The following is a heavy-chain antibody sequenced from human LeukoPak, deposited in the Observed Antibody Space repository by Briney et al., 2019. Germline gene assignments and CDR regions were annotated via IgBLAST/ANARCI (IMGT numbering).Heavy chain of an antibody. CDR2: INHSGST. V-gene: IGHV4-34*01. D-gene: IGHD4-17*01. CDR3: ARRGYYGDSFDY. Sequence: SETLSLTCAVYGGSFSGYYWSWIRQPPGKGLEWIGEINHSGSTNYNPSLKSRVTISVGTSKNQFSLKLSSVTAADTAVYYCARRGYYGDSFDYWGQGTLVTVSS. CDR1: GGSFSGYY. J-gene: IGHJ4*02.